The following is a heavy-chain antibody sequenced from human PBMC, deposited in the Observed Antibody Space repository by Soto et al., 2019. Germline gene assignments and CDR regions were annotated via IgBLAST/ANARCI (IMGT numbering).Heavy chain of an antibody. CDR3: AREGWIHFLGY. CDR2: IYYSGST. V-gene: IGHV4-59*01. CDR1: GGPISSFD. J-gene: IGHJ4*02. Sequence: SVTLPLTRTVSGGPISSFDWSGIRQPPGKRLEWIGYIYYSGSTDYDPSLKSRVTISVDTAKHQFSLKLSSLTAAVTAVYYCAREGWIHFLGYWAQGPLVTVYS. D-gene: IGHD5-18*01.